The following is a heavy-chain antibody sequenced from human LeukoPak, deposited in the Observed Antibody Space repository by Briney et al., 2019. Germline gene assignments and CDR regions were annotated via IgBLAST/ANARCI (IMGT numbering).Heavy chain of an antibody. CDR2: ISYDGSNK. J-gene: IGHJ4*02. Sequence: GGSLRLSCAASGFTFSSYGMHWVRQAPCKGLEWVAVISYDGSNKYYADSVKGRFTISRDNSKNTLYLQMNSLRAEDTAVYYCAKDHSSGSLDYWGQGTLVTVSS. CDR3: AKDHSSGSLDY. D-gene: IGHD3-22*01. CDR1: GFTFSSYG. V-gene: IGHV3-30*18.